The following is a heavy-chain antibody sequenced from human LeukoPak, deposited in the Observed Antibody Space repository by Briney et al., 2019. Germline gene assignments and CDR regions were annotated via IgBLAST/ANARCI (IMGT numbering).Heavy chain of an antibody. J-gene: IGHJ4*02. D-gene: IGHD3-22*01. CDR1: GVSFSGYY. V-gene: IGHV4-34*01. CDR3: ARGRRITYDTSGYYFNY. Sequence: SETLSLTCAVYGVSFSGYYWSWIRQPPGKGLEWIGEINHSGSTNYNPSLKSRVTISVDTSKNQFSLKLSSVTAADTAVYYCARGRRITYDTSGYYFNYWGQGTLVTVSS. CDR2: INHSGST.